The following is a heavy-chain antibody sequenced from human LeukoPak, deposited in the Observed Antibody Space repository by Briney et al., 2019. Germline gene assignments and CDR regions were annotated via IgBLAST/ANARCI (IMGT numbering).Heavy chain of an antibody. Sequence: RPGGSLRLSCAASGFTFSSYGMHWVRQAPGKGLEWVSGINWNGGSTGYADSVKGRFTISRDNAKNSLYLQMNSLRAEDTALYYCARDGGYYYDSSGYSVFDYWGQGTLVTVSS. CDR1: GFTFSSYG. CDR2: INWNGGST. CDR3: ARDGGYYYDSSGYSVFDY. V-gene: IGHV3-20*04. J-gene: IGHJ4*02. D-gene: IGHD3-22*01.